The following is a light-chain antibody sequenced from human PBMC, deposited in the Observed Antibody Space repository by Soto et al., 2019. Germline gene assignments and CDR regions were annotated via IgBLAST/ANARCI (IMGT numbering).Light chain of an antibody. V-gene: IGLV1-40*01. J-gene: IGLJ1*01. Sequence: QLVLTQPPSASGTPGQRVTISCSGSSSNIGSNYVYWYQQLPGTVPKLLIYRNTYRPSGVPDRFSGSRSATSASLTITGLQAEDEADYYCQSYDRSLSGSFFGTGTKLTVL. CDR2: RNT. CDR3: QSYDRSLSGSF. CDR1: SSNIGSNY.